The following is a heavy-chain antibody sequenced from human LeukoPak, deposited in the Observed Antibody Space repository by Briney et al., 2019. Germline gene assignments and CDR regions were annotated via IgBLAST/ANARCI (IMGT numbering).Heavy chain of an antibody. CDR1: GGSFSGYY. CDR2: INHSGST. Sequence: KTSETLSFTCAVYGGSFSGYYWSWIRQPPGKGLEWIGEINHSGSTNYNPSLKSRVTISVDTSKNQFSLKLSSVTAADTAVYYCARGRNNEMATSTRSPFDYWGQGTLVTVSS. J-gene: IGHJ4*02. D-gene: IGHD5-24*01. CDR3: ARGRNNEMATSTRSPFDY. V-gene: IGHV4-34*01.